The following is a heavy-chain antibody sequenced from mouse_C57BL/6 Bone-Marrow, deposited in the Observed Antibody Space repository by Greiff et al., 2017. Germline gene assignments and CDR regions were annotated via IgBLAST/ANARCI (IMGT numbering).Heavy chain of an antibody. Sequence: EVQRVESGPGLVKPSQSLSLTCSVTGYSITSGYYWNWIRQFPGNKLEWMGYISYDGSNNYNPSLKNRISITRDTSKNQFFLKLNSVTTEDTATYYCARLLPRGYWGQGTTLTVSS. CDR3: ARLLPRGY. CDR1: GYSITSGYY. D-gene: IGHD2-3*01. V-gene: IGHV3-6*01. J-gene: IGHJ2*01. CDR2: ISYDGSN.